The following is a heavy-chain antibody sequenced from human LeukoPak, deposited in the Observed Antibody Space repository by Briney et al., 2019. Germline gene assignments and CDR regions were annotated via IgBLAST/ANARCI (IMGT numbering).Heavy chain of an antibody. CDR2: INHSGST. D-gene: IGHD3-22*01. CDR3: ARRQSLNSSGYYAHDY. V-gene: IGHV4-34*01. Sequence: PSETLSLTCAVYGGSFSGYYWSWIRQPPGKGLEWIGEINHSGSTNYNPSLKSRVTISVDTSKNQFSLKLSSVTAADTAVYYCARRQSLNSSGYYAHDYWGQGTLATVSS. CDR1: GGSFSGYY. J-gene: IGHJ4*02.